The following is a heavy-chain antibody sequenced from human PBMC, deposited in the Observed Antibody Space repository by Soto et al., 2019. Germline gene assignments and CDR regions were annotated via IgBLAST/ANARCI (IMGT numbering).Heavy chain of an antibody. CDR3: AKDLTMIAH. CDR2: ISYDGSNK. Sequence: PGGSLRLSCAASGFTFSSYGMHWVRQAPGKGLEWVAVISYDGSNKYYADSVKGRFTISRDNSKNTLYLQMNSLRAEDTAVYYCAKDLTMIAHWGQGTLVTVSS. CDR1: GFTFSSYG. V-gene: IGHV3-30*18. D-gene: IGHD3-22*01. J-gene: IGHJ4*02.